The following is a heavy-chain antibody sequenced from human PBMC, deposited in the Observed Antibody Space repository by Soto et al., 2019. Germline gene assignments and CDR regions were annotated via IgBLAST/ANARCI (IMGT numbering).Heavy chain of an antibody. D-gene: IGHD3-3*01. J-gene: IGHJ6*02. CDR1: GGTFSSYA. V-gene: IGHV1-69*06. CDR3: ARDLAYDFWSGEPRRYCGMDV. Sequence: ASVKVSCKASGGTFSSYAISWVRQAPGRGLEWMGGIIPNFGTANYAQKFQGRVTITADKSTSTAYMELSSLRSEDTAVYYCARDLAYDFWSGEPRRYCGMDVWGQGTTVTVSS. CDR2: IIPNFGTA.